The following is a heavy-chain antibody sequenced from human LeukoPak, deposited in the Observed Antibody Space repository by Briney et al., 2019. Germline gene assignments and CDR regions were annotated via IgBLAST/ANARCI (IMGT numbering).Heavy chain of an antibody. CDR3: AKDRIASGSYYYIDD. D-gene: IGHD3-10*01. CDR1: GFTFSSHA. Sequence: GGSLRLSCAASGFTFSSHAMNWVRQAPGKGLEWVSGISGSGDNTYYAVSVKGRFTISRDNSRNTLFLQMNSLRAEDTAVYYCAKDRIASGSYYYIDDWGQGTLVTVSS. J-gene: IGHJ4*02. CDR2: ISGSGDNT. V-gene: IGHV3-23*01.